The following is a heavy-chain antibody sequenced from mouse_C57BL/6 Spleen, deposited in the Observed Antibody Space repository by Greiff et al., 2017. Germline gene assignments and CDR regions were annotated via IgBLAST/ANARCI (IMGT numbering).Heavy chain of an antibody. CDR2: IYPGGGYT. CDR3: ARTEGDYFDY. J-gene: IGHJ2*01. V-gene: IGHV1-63*01. CDR1: GYTFTNYW. Sequence: VQVVESGAELVRPGTSVKMSCKASGYTFTNYWIGWAKQRPGHGLEWIGDIYPGGGYTNYNEKFKGKATLTADKSSSTAYMQFSSLTSEDSAIYYCARTEGDYFDYWGQGTTLTVSS.